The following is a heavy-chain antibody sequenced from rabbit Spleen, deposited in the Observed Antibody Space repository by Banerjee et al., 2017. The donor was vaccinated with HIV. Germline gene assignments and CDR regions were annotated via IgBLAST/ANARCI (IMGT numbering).Heavy chain of an antibody. V-gene: IGHV1S45*01. D-gene: IGHD4-2*01. Sequence: QEQLVESRGGLVKPEGSLTLTCTASGLDFSSSYWMCWIRQAPGKGLEWIACIDVSSRGSRYYASWAKGRFTVSRTSSTTVTLQMSSLTAADTATYFCARDVAGREDFNLWGPGTLVTVS. CDR1: GLDFSSSYW. J-gene: IGHJ4*01. CDR3: ARDVAGREDFNL. CDR2: IDVSSRGSR.